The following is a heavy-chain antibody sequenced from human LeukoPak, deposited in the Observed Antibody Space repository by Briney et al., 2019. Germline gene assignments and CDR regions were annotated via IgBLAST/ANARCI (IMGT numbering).Heavy chain of an antibody. V-gene: IGHV3-9*01. CDR3: ATMWYSSSWLNY. J-gene: IGHJ4*02. CDR2: ISWNSGGI. Sequence: PGGSLRLSCAASGFTFDDYAMHWVRQAPGKGLEWVSGISWNSGGIGYADSVKGRFTISRDNAKNSLYLQMNSLRAEDTALYYCATMWYSSSWLNYWGQGTLVTVSS. CDR1: GFTFDDYA. D-gene: IGHD6-13*01.